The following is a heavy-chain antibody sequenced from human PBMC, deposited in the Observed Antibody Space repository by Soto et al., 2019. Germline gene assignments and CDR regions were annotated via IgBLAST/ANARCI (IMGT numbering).Heavy chain of an antibody. CDR3: ARAYYDFWSGYYCYFDY. D-gene: IGHD3-3*01. Sequence: SETLSLTCTVSGGSISSYYWSWIRQPPGKGLEWIGYIYYSGSTNYNPSLKSRVTISVDTSKNQFSLKLSSVTAADTAVYYCARAYYDFWSGYYCYFDYWGQGTLVTVSS. CDR1: GGSISSYY. V-gene: IGHV4-59*01. J-gene: IGHJ4*02. CDR2: IYYSGST.